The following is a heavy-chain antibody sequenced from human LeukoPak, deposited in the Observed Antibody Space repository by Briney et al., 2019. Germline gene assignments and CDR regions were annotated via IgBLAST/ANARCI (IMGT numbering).Heavy chain of an antibody. V-gene: IGHV1-18*01. CDR3: AGLVSPLAYYYDSSGYLTDY. CDR1: GYTFTSYG. D-gene: IGHD3-22*01. CDR2: ISAYNGNT. Sequence: ASVKVSCKASGYTFTSYGISWVRQAPGQGLEWMGWISAYNGNTNYAQKLQGKVTMTTDTSTSTAYMELRSLRSDDTAVYYCAGLVSPLAYYYDSSGYLTDYWGQGTLVTVSS. J-gene: IGHJ4*02.